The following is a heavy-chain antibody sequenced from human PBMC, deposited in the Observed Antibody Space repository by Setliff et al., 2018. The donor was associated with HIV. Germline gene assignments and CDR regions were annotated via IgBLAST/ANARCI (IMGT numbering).Heavy chain of an antibody. J-gene: IGHJ4*02. CDR1: GGPLSGHY. CDR3: ARQQHSSDLKIWNY. Sequence: TLSLTCAVYGGPLSGHYWSWIRQPPGQGLEWIGETSHSGKTNYNPSLKSRVTISVDTSKNQFSLTLTSVTAADTAVYYCARQQHSSDLKIWNYWGQGTQVTVSS. CDR2: TSHSGKT. V-gene: IGHV4-34*01. D-gene: IGHD6-13*01.